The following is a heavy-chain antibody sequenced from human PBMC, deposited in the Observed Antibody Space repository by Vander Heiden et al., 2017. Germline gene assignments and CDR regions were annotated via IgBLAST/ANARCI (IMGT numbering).Heavy chain of an antibody. Sequence: QMHLVESGGGLVKPGGSLRLSCAASRFTFSDYSMSWVPRAPGKGLDWLSYISSIGSTIYYADSVKGQFTISRDNAKNSRFLQMNSLRAEDTAVYYCARGGAGARGYSFGFDYWGQGSLVTVSS. V-gene: IGHV3-11*01. CDR1: RFTFSDYS. D-gene: IGHD5-18*01. CDR3: ARGGAGARGYSFGFDY. CDR2: ISSIGSTI. J-gene: IGHJ4*02.